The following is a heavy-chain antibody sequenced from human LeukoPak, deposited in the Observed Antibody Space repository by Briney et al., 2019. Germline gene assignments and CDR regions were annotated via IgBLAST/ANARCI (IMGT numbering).Heavy chain of an antibody. D-gene: IGHD2-2*01. CDR2: ISSSSSYI. V-gene: IGHV3-21*01. J-gene: IGHJ5*02. Sequence: PGGSLRLSCAASGFTFSSYSMNWVRQAPGKGLEWVSSISSSSSYIYYADSVKGRFTISRDNAKNSLWLQMNSLRAEDTAVYYCARVRVPAAMAGTNWFDPWGQGTLVTVS. CDR1: GFTFSSYS. CDR3: ARVRVPAAMAGTNWFDP.